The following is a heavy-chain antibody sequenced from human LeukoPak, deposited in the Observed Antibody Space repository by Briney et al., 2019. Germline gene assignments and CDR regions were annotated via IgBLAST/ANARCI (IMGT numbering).Heavy chain of an antibody. J-gene: IGHJ4*02. V-gene: IGHV3-23*01. CDR1: GFTQNA. CDR3: ARRVSGSNPFDY. Sequence: GGSLRLSCEASGFTQNAMGWVRQAPGKGLEWVSIISGGNGATFYADSVKGRFTISKDNSKNMVYLQMNNLRAEDTAVYFCARRVSGSNPFDYWGQGTLVTVSS. CDR2: ISGGNGAT. D-gene: IGHD3-10*01.